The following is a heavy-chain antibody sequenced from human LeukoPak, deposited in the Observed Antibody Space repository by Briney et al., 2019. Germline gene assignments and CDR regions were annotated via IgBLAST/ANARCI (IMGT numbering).Heavy chain of an antibody. CDR1: GYTFTSYG. V-gene: IGHV1-18*01. CDR2: ISAYNGNT. Sequence: ASVKVSCKASGYTFTSYGISWVRQAPGQGLEWMGWISAYNGNTNYAQKLQGRVTMTTDTSTSTAYMELSSLRSEDTAVYYCATDQDCSGGSCYGGFDYWGQGTLVTVSS. J-gene: IGHJ4*02. D-gene: IGHD2-15*01. CDR3: ATDQDCSGGSCYGGFDY.